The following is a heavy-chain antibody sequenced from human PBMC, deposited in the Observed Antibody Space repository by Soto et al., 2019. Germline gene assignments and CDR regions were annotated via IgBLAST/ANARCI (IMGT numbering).Heavy chain of an antibody. CDR1: GFTFSSYG. CDR3: AREGPWSIVADEGEGSFDY. J-gene: IGHJ4*02. D-gene: IGHD6-6*01. Sequence: QVQLVESGGGVVQPGRSLRLSCAASGFTFSSYGMHWVRQAPGKGLEWVAVIWYDGSNKYYADSVKGRFTISRDNSKNTLYLQMNSLRAEDTAVYYCAREGPWSIVADEGEGSFDYWGQGTLVTVSS. CDR2: IWYDGSNK. V-gene: IGHV3-33*01.